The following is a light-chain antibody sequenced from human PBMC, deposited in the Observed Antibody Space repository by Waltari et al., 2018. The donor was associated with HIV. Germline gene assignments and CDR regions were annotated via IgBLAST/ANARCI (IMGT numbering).Light chain of an antibody. CDR2: GAS. CDR1: QTVGAN. CDR3: QQYNRWPWT. Sequence: ETLMTQSPATVSASPGEGVTLFCRASQTVGANVAWYKQKVGQAPRLLVFGASTRATAIPDRLHGSGSGTEFTLTINSLQSEDFGVYYCQQYNRWPWTFGRGTRVEV. J-gene: IGKJ1*01. V-gene: IGKV3-15*01.